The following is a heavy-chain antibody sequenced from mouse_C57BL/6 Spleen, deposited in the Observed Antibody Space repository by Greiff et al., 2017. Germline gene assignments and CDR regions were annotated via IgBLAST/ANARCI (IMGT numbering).Heavy chain of an antibody. CDR1: GYAFTNYL. CDR2: INPGSGGT. J-gene: IGHJ1*03. CDR3: ARRHYVSSTGYFDV. Sequence: VQLQQSGAELVRPGTSVKVSCKASGYAFTNYLIEWVKQRPGQGLEWIGVINPGSGGTNYHEKFKGKATLTADKSSSTAYMLLSSLTSEYSAVYFCARRHYVSSTGYFDVWGTGTTVTVSS. D-gene: IGHD1-1*01. V-gene: IGHV1-54*01.